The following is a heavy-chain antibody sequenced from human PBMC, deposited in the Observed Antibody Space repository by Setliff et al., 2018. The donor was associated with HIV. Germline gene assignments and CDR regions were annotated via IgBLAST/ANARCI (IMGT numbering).Heavy chain of an antibody. CDR3: ARAQIAAPRPYEY. CDR2: INHSGRT. CDR1: GGSFTNYF. J-gene: IGHJ4*02. D-gene: IGHD6-6*01. Sequence: PSETLSLTCAVYGGSFTNYFWSWIRQSPGKGLEWIGEINHSGRTKYNPSLKSRATMSVDTSKNQFSLRLTSVTDADTALYYCARAQIAAPRPYEYWGQGTLVTVSS. V-gene: IGHV4-34*01.